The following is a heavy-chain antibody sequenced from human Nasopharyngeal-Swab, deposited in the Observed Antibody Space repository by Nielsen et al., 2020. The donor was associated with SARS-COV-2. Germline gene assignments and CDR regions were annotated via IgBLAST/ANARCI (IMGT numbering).Heavy chain of an antibody. CDR2: IYTSGST. CDR3: AREVSTGTTGGGTNYYYYYYMDV. J-gene: IGHJ6*03. V-gene: IGHV4-61*02. CDR1: GGSISSGSYY. Sequence: SETLSLTCTVSGGSISSGSYYWSWIRQPAGKGLEWIGRIYTSGSTHYNPSLKSRVTISVDTSKNQFSLKLSSVTVADTAVYYCAREVSTGTTGGGTNYYYYYYMDVWGKGTTVTVSS. D-gene: IGHD1-1*01.